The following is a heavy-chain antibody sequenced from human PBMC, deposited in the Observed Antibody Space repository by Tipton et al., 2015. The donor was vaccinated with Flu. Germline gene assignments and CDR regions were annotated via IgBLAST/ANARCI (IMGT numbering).Heavy chain of an antibody. CDR2: IYNSEYT. CDR3: ARDPSLGMPDYFDY. V-gene: IGHV4-59*12. Sequence: TLSLTCTDSGGSISSYYWNRIRQPPGKGLEWIGYIYNSEYTKYNPSLKSRVTISVDTSKKQFSLRLRSVTAADTAVYYCARDPSLGMPDYFDYWGQGTLVTASS. CDR1: GGSISSYY. D-gene: IGHD2-2*01. J-gene: IGHJ4*02.